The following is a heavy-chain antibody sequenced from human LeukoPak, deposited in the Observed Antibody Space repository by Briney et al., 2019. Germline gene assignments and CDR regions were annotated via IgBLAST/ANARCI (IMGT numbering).Heavy chain of an antibody. CDR2: INHSGST. D-gene: IGHD3-3*01. Sequence: SGTLSLTCAVYGGSFSGYYWSWIRQPPGKGLEWIGEINHSGSTNYNPSLKSRVTISVDTSKNQFSLKLSSVTAADTAVYYCARAMETYVLRFLEPDYWGQGTLVTVSS. CDR1: GGSFSGYY. V-gene: IGHV4-34*01. CDR3: ARAMETYVLRFLEPDY. J-gene: IGHJ4*02.